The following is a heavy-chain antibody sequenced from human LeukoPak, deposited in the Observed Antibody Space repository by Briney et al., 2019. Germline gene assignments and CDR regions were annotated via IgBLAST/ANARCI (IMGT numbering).Heavy chain of an antibody. Sequence: GESLKISCKGSGYSFTSYWIGWVRQMPGKGLEWMGIIYPGDSDTRYSPSFQGQVTISADKSISAAYLQWSSLKASDTAMYYCARQQTGDYYYMDVWAKGTTVTVSS. CDR1: GYSFTSYW. V-gene: IGHV5-51*01. J-gene: IGHJ6*03. CDR2: IYPGDSDT. D-gene: IGHD1-14*01. CDR3: ARQQTGDYYYMDV.